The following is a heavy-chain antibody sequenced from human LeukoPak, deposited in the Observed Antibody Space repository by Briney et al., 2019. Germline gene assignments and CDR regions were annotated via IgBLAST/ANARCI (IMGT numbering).Heavy chain of an antibody. J-gene: IGHJ3*02. D-gene: IGHD3-10*01. CDR3: ASIRGFSGAFDI. V-gene: IGHV3-21*01. Sequence: GGSLRLSCAASGFTFSNAWMNWVRQAPGKGLEWVSSISSSSSYIYYADSVKGRFTISRDNAKNSLYLQMNSLRAEDTAVYYCASIRGFSGAFDIWGQGTMVTVSS. CDR1: GFTFSNAW. CDR2: ISSSSSYI.